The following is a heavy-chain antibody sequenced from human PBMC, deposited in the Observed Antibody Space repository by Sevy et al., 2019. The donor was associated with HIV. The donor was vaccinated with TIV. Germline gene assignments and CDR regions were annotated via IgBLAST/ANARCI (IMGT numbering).Heavy chain of an antibody. V-gene: IGHV3-7*01. J-gene: IGHJ5*02. Sequence: GGSLRLSCAASGFTFSSYWMSWVRQAPGKGLEWVANIKQDGSEKYYVDSVKGQLTNSRDNAKNSLYLQMNSLRAEDTAVYYCARALVVLGYCTNGVCYTWFDPWGQGTLVTVSS. CDR1: GFTFSSYW. CDR3: ARALVVLGYCTNGVCYTWFDP. CDR2: IKQDGSEK. D-gene: IGHD2-8*01.